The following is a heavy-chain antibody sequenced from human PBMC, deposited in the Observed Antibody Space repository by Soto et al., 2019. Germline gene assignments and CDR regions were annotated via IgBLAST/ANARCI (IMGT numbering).Heavy chain of an antibody. CDR3: ARRTAAREGWFDP. CDR1: GGSISSSSYY. D-gene: IGHD6-6*01. J-gene: IGHJ5*02. V-gene: IGHV4-39*01. Sequence: PSETLSLTCTVSGGSISSSSYYWGWIRQPPGKGLEWIGSIYYSGSTYYNPSLKSRVTISVDTSKNQFSLKLSSVTAADTAVYYCARRTAAREGWFDPWGQVTLVTVS. CDR2: IYYSGST.